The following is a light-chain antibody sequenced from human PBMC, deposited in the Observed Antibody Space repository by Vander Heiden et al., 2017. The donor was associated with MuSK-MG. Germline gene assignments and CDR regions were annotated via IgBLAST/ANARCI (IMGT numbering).Light chain of an antibody. V-gene: IGLV1-44*01. J-gene: IGLJ3*02. Sequence: SLLTQPPSVSGTHGPTVTSSCSGSSSNIGSNSVNWYPQVPGTAPTLLLYTNDQRPSGVPDRFSGAKSGTSASLAISGLQSEDEADYYCASWDDSLTGWVFGGGTKLTVL. CDR1: SSNIGSNS. CDR3: ASWDDSLTGWV. CDR2: TND.